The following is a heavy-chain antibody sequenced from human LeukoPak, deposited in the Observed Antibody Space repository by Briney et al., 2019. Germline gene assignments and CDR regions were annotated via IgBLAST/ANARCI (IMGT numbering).Heavy chain of an antibody. CDR2: ISSSGTTI. V-gene: IGHV3-11*04. CDR3: TRDFGRSSYYFDF. D-gene: IGHD3-3*01. CDR1: GFTFSDYY. J-gene: IGHJ4*02. Sequence: GGSLRLSCAASGFTFSDYYMSWIRQAPGKGLEWVSYISSSGTTIYYADSVKGRFTISRDNAKNSLFLQMNRLRVEDTAVYYCTRDFGRSSYYFDFWGQGTLVTVSS.